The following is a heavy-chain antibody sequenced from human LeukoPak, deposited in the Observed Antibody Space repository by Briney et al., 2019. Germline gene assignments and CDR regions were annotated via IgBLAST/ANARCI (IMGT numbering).Heavy chain of an antibody. CDR1: GGPLSGYY. CDR2: INHSGST. V-gene: IGHV4-34*01. CDR3: ARVPRRFWSGLGGYGMDV. D-gene: IGHD3-3*01. J-gene: IGHJ6*02. Sequence: SETLSLTCAVYGGPLSGYYWSWIRQPPGKGLEWIGEINHSGSTNYNPSLKSRVTISVDTSKNQFSLKLSSVTAADTAVYYCARVPRRFWSGLGGYGMDVWGQGTTVTVSS.